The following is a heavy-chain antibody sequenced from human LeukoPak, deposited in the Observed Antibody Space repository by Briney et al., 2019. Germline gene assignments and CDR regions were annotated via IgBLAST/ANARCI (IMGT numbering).Heavy chain of an antibody. CDR1: GFTVSSNY. V-gene: IGHV3-21*04. J-gene: IGHJ1*01. CDR3: AKDRQWLVREYFQH. Sequence: PGGSLRLSCAASGFTVSSNYMSWVRQAPGKGLEWVSSISSSSSYIYYADSVKGRFTISRDNSKNTLYLQMNSLRAEDTAVYYCAKDRQWLVREYFQHWGQGTLVTVSS. D-gene: IGHD6-19*01. CDR2: ISSSSSYI.